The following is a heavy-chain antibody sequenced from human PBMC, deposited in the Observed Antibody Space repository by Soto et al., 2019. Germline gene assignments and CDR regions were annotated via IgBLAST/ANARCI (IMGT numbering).Heavy chain of an antibody. D-gene: IGHD3-16*01. CDR2: IYWHDDK. CDR3: AHRGGATVGLYYFDY. J-gene: IGHJ4*02. Sequence: SCPTLVNPTQTLTQTCTFSGFSLSTTGVGVSWIRQPPGKALEWLALIYWHDDKRYSPSLKSRLTITKDTSKNQVVLTMTNMDPVDTATYYCAHRGGATVGLYYFDYWGQGALVTVS. V-gene: IGHV2-5*01. CDR1: GFSLSTTGVG.